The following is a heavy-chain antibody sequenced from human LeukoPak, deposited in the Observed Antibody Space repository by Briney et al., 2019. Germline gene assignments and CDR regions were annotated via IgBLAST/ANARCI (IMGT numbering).Heavy chain of an antibody. CDR3: ARLGSSGEAFDI. D-gene: IGHD3-22*01. Sequence: ASVKVSCKASGYTFTSYDINRVRQATGQGLEWMGWMNPNSGNTGYAQKFQGRVTMTRNTSISTAYMELSSLRSEDTAVYYCARLGSSGEAFDIWGQGTMVTVSS. J-gene: IGHJ3*02. CDR1: GYTFTSYD. V-gene: IGHV1-8*01. CDR2: MNPNSGNT.